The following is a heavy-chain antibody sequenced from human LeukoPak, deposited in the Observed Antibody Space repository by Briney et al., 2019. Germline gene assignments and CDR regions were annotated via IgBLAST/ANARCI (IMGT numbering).Heavy chain of an antibody. CDR1: GFTFSSYA. J-gene: IGHJ4*02. Sequence: LRLSCAASGFTFSSYAMSWVRQAPGKGLEWIGYIYYSGSTYYNPSLKSRVTISVDTSKNQFSLKLSSVTAADTAVYYCARGPTYYYDSSGYYYDYWGQGTLVTVSS. CDR2: IYYSGST. D-gene: IGHD3-22*01. V-gene: IGHV4-30-4*08. CDR3: ARGPTYYYDSSGYYYDY.